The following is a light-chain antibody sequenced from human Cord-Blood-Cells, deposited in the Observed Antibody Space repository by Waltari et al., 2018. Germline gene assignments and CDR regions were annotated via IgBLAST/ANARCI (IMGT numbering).Light chain of an antibody. V-gene: IGLV2-23*01. CDR1: SSDVGRYNL. Sequence: QSALTQPASVSGSPGQSITISCTGTSSDVGRYNLVSWYQQHPGKAPKLMICEGSKPPSGVSNRFSGSKSGNTATLTISGLQAEDEADYYCCSYAGSSTWVFGGGTKLTVL. CDR3: CSYAGSSTWV. CDR2: EGS. J-gene: IGLJ3*02.